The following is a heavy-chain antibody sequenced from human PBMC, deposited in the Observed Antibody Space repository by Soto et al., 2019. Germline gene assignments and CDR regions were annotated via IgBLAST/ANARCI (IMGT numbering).Heavy chain of an antibody. CDR2: IRSKAYGGTT. CDR3: TRDFSGPITIFGVVITMPSGMDV. J-gene: IGHJ6*02. Sequence: PGGSLRLSCTASGFTFGDYAMSWFRQAPGKGLEWVGFIRSKAYGGTTEYAASVKGRFTISRDDSKSIAYLQMNSLKTEDTAVYYCTRDFSGPITIFGVVITMPSGMDVWGQGTTVTVSS. CDR1: GFTFGDYA. D-gene: IGHD3-3*01. V-gene: IGHV3-49*03.